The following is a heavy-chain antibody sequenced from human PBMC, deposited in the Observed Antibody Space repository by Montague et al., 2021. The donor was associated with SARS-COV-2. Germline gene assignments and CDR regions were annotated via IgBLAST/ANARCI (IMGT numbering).Heavy chain of an antibody. D-gene: IGHD3-22*01. V-gene: IGHV2-70*01. CDR3: ARYYYDSSGYYCFDY. J-gene: IGHJ4*02. CDR1: VFSLSTSGMC. Sequence: PALVKPTQTLTLTCTFSVFSLSTSGMCVSWIRQPPGKALEWLALIDWDDDKYYSTSLKTRLTISKDTSKNQVVLTMTNMDPVDTATYYCARYYYDSSGYYCFDYWGQGTLVTVSS. CDR2: IDWDDDK.